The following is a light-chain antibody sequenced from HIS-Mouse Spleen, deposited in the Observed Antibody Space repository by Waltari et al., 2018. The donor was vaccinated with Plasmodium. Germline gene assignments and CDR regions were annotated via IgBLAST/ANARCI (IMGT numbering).Light chain of an antibody. V-gene: IGLV3-27*01. CDR3: YSAADNNRV. Sequence: SYELTQPSSVSVSPGQTARITCSGDVLAKTYARWFQQKPGQAPVLVIYKNSERPSGIPERFPGSSSGTTVTLTISGAQVEDEADYYCYSAADNNRVFGGGTKLTVL. CDR1: VLAKTY. CDR2: KNS. J-gene: IGLJ3*02.